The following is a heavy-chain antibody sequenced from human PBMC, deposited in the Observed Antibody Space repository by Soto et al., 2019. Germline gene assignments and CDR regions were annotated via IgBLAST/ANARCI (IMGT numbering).Heavy chain of an antibody. CDR2: INPNSGGT. J-gene: IGHJ3*02. D-gene: IGHD3-22*01. CDR3: ARAMWYYYSSGYAFDI. V-gene: IGHV1-2*04. CDR1: GYTFTGSY. Sequence: ASVKVSCKASGYTFTGSYMHWVRQAPGQGLEWMGWINPNSGGTNYAQKFQGWVTMTRDTSISTAYMELSSLRSDDTAVYYCARAMWYYYSSGYAFDIWGQGTMVTVSS.